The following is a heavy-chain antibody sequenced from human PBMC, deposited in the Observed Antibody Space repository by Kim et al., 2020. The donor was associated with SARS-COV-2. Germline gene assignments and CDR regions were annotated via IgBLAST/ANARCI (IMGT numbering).Heavy chain of an antibody. Sequence: GGSLRLSCAASGFTFSSYGMHWVRQAPGKGLEWVAVISYDGSNKYYADSVKGRFTISRDNSKNTLYLQMNSLRAEDTAVYYCAKSPPSEGSGWYRGFPPDYWGQGTLVTVSS. CDR1: GFTFSSYG. V-gene: IGHV3-30*18. CDR3: AKSPPSEGSGWYRGFPPDY. D-gene: IGHD6-19*01. J-gene: IGHJ4*02. CDR2: ISYDGSNK.